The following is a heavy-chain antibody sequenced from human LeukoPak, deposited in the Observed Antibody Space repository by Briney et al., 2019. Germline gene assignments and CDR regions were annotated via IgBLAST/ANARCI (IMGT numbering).Heavy chain of an antibody. CDR3: ARAPIAAAGAPKNVDY. V-gene: IGHV4-30-4*08. CDR1: GGSISGGDYY. Sequence: PSQTLSLTCTVSGGSISGGDYYWSWIRQPPGKGLEWIGYIYYSGSTYYNPSLKSRVTISVDTSKNQFSLKLSSVTAADTAVYYCARAPIAAAGAPKNVDYWGQGTLVTVSS. J-gene: IGHJ4*02. D-gene: IGHD6-13*01. CDR2: IYYSGST.